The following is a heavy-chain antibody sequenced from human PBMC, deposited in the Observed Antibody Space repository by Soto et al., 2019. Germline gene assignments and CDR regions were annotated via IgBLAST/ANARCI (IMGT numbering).Heavy chain of an antibody. CDR2: IWYDGSNK. CDR1: GFTFSSYG. CDR3: ASSYYYDSSGYRY. D-gene: IGHD3-22*01. Sequence: GGSLRLSCAASGFTFSSYGMHWVRQAPGKGLEWVAVIWYDGSNKYYADSVKGRFTISRDNSKNTLYLQMNSLRAEDTAVYYCASSYYYDSSGYRYLGQGTLVTVS. J-gene: IGHJ4*02. V-gene: IGHV3-33*01.